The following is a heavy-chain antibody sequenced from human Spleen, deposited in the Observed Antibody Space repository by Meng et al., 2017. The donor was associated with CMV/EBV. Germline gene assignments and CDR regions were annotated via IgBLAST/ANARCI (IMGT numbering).Heavy chain of an antibody. CDR1: GGSFSTYA. CDR3: ARVAGGRDFWSGYLS. Sequence: SVKVSCKASGGSFSTYAISWVRQAPGQGLEWMGGILPMFRTASYAQKFQGGVTIIADEPTNTAYMELSSLRSEDTAVYYCARVAGGRDFWSGYLSWGQGTLVTVSS. D-gene: IGHD3-3*01. J-gene: IGHJ5*02. V-gene: IGHV1-69*13. CDR2: ILPMFRTA.